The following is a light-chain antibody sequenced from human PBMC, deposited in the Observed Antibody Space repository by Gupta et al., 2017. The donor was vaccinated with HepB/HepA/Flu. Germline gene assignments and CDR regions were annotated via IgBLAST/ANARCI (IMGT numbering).Light chain of an antibody. CDR3: QQYNNYLFT. Sequence: DTQMTQSPSTLSASVGDRVTITCRASQSISTWLAWYQQKPGKAPKLLIYKASSLESGVPSRFSGSGSGTEFTLTISSLQPDDLATYYCQQYNNYLFTFGPGTKVDIK. CDR2: KAS. J-gene: IGKJ3*01. V-gene: IGKV1-5*03. CDR1: QSISTW.